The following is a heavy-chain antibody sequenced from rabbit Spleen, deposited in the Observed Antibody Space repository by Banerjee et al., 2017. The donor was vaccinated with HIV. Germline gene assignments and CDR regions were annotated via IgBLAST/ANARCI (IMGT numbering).Heavy chain of an antibody. CDR1: GFSFISSYY. J-gene: IGHJ4*01. V-gene: IGHV1S45*01. D-gene: IGHD2-1*01. Sequence: QEQLEESGGGLVQPEGSLTLACTASGFSFISSYYMCWVRQAPGKGLEWIACIDTGFGGSTYSPSWAKARFTIPKPSSPPVTLQMTSLPAADPATFFCPTSVDYVSDFTLGGPAPWSPS. CDR3: PTSVDYVSDFTL. CDR2: IDTGFGGST.